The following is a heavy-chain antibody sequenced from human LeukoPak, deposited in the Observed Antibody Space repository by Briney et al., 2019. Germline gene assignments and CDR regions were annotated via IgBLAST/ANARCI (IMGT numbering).Heavy chain of an antibody. CDR1: GGTFSSYA. D-gene: IGHD6-13*01. CDR2: IIPIFGTA. CDR3: ARGFSRSSSWYTYYYYYMDV. V-gene: IGHV1-69*05. J-gene: IGHJ6*03. Sequence: ASVKVSCKASGGTFSSYAISWVRQAPGQGLEWMGGIIPIFGTANYAQKFQGRVTITTDESTSTAYMELSSLRSEDTAVYYCARGFSRSSSWYTYYYYYMDVWGKGTTVTVSS.